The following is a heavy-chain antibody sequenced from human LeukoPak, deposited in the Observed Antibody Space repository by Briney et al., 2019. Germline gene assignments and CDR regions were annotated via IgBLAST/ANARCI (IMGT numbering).Heavy chain of an antibody. CDR1: GGSISSYY. D-gene: IGHD2/OR15-2a*01. CDR3: ARDKNTAGLSDY. J-gene: IGHJ4*02. Sequence: TSETLSLTCTVSGGSISSYYWSWIRQPPGKGLEWIGYIYYSGSTYYNPSLKSRVTISVDTSKNQFFLKLSSVTAADTAVYYCARDKNTAGLSDYWGQGTLVTVSS. CDR2: IYYSGST. V-gene: IGHV4-59*12.